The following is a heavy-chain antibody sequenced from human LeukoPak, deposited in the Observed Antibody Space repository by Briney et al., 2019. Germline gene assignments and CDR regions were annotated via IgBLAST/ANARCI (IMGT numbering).Heavy chain of an antibody. CDR2: ISSSSSYI. CDR3: ARDRPLDY. CDR1: GFTVSSNY. J-gene: IGHJ4*02. Sequence: GGTLRLSCAASGFTVSSNYMNWVRQAPGKGLEWVSSISSSSSYIYYADSVKGRFTISRDNAKNSLYLQMNSLRAEDTAVYYCARDRPLDYCGQGTLVTVSS. V-gene: IGHV3-21*01.